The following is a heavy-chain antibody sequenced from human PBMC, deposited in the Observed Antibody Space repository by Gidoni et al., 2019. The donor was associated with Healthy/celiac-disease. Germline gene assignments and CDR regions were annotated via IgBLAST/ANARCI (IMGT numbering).Heavy chain of an antibody. Sequence: EVQLVQSGAEVKKHGESLKMSWKGSGSSFTSYWSGWVRQMPGKGLEWMGIIYPGYSDTIYSPSFHGQVTISADKSISTAYLQLSSLKASDTAMYYCARHGRYKAPVRYTSRPYYFDYWGQGTLVTVSS. CDR1: GSSFTSYW. CDR3: ARHGRYKAPVRYTSRPYYFDY. D-gene: IGHD1-20*01. CDR2: IYPGYSDT. J-gene: IGHJ4*02. V-gene: IGHV5-51*01.